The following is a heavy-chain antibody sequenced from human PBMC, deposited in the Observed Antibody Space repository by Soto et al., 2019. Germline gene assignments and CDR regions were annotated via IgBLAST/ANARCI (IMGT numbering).Heavy chain of an antibody. V-gene: IGHV5-10-1*01. J-gene: IGHJ6*02. D-gene: IGHD2-2*02. Sequence: GESLKISCKGSGYSFTSYWISWVRQMPGKGLEWMGRIDPSDSYTNYSPSFQGHVTISADESISTAYLQWSSLKASDTAMYYCARRPTLYTAGYYYYGMDVWGQGTTVTVSS. CDR1: GYSFTSYW. CDR2: IDPSDSYT. CDR3: ARRPTLYTAGYYYYGMDV.